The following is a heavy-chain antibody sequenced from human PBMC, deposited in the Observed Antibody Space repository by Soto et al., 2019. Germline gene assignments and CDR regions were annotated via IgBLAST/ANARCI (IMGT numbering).Heavy chain of an antibody. V-gene: IGHV4-39*01. CDR2: IYYSGST. CDR1: GGSISSSSYY. CDR3: ARRPLALPFNY. Sequence: QLQLQESGPGLVKPSETLSLTCTVSGGSISSSSYYWGWIRQPPGKGLEWIGSIYYSGSTYYNPSLKSRVTISVDTSKNQFSLKLSSVTAADTAVYYCARRPLALPFNYWGQGTLVTVSS. J-gene: IGHJ4*02.